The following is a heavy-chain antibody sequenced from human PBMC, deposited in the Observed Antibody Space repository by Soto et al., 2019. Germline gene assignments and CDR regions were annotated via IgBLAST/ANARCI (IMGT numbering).Heavy chain of an antibody. J-gene: IGHJ5*02. CDR2: ISSSSSYI. CDR1: GFTFSSYS. D-gene: IGHD3-10*01. CDR3: AREGSYYNFFNWFDP. Sequence: GGSLRLSCAASGFTFSSYSMNWVRQAPGKGLEWVSSISSSSSYIYYADSVKGRFTISRDNAKNSLYLQMNSLRAEDTAVYYCAREGSYYNFFNWFDPWGQGTLVTVSS. V-gene: IGHV3-21*01.